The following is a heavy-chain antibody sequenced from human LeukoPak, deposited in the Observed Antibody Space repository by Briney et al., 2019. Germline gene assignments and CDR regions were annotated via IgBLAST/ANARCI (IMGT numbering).Heavy chain of an antibody. CDR1: GFTFSTYW. Sequence: GGSLRLSCAASGFTFSTYWMHWVRQAPGKGLVWVSRINSDGSTTSYADSVKGRFTISRDNAKNTLYLQMNSLRAEDTAVYYCGRGRYYAMDVGGQGTTVTVSS. CDR2: INSDGSTT. CDR3: GRGRYYAMDV. J-gene: IGHJ6*02. V-gene: IGHV3-74*01.